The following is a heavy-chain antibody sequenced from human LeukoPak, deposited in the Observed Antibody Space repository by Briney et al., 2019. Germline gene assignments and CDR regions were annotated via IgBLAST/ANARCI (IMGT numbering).Heavy chain of an antibody. J-gene: IGHJ3*02. CDR2: IYYSGST. V-gene: IGHV4-39*07. CDR3: ARPFVGGDAFDI. Sequence: SETLSLTCTVSGGSISSSSYYWGWIRQPPGKGLEWIGSIYYSGSTYYNPSLKSRVTISVDTSKNQFSLKLSSVTAADTAVYYCARPFVGGDAFDIWGQGTMVTVSS. D-gene: IGHD3-16*01. CDR1: GGSISSSSYY.